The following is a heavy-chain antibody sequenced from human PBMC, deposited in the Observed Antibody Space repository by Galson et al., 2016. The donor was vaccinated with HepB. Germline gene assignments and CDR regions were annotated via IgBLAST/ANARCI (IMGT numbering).Heavy chain of an antibody. D-gene: IGHD6-19*01. CDR3: VKGPGMAVAKYYFDY. Sequence: SLRLSCAASGFNFDDSAMHWVRQAPGKGLEWVSSISWNSGNIDYADSVKGRFTLSRDNAKDSLYLQMNSLRPEDTALYYCVKGPGMAVAKYYFDYWGQGTLGTVSS. V-gene: IGHV3-9*01. CDR1: GFNFDDSA. CDR2: ISWNSGNI. J-gene: IGHJ4*02.